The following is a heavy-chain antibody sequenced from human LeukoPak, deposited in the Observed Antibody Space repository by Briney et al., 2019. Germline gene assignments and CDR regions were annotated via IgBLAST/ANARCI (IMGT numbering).Heavy chain of an antibody. CDR3: ARNLHYYGRAFDI. J-gene: IGHJ3*02. CDR2: MKPNSGNT. CDR1: GYTFTSYD. Sequence: ASVKVSCKASGYTFTSYDINWVRQATGQGLEWMGWMKPNSGNTGYAQKFQGRVTMTRNTSISTAYMELSSLRSEDTAVYYCARNLHYYGRAFDIWGQGTMVTVSS. V-gene: IGHV1-8*01. D-gene: IGHD3-10*01.